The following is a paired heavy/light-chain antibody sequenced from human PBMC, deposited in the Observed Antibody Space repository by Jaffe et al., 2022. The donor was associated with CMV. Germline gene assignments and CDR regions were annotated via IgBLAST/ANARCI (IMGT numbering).Light chain of an antibody. Sequence: QSALTQPASVSGSPGQSIAISCTGTSSDIGGYNYVSWYQQHPGKAPKLMIYDVTFRPSGVSNRFSGSKSGNTASLSISGLRAEDEADYYCSSYSSSSTYVFGTGTKVTVL. V-gene: IGLV2-14*03. CDR1: SSDIGGYNY. CDR3: SSYSSSSTYV. CDR2: DVT. J-gene: IGLJ1*01.
Heavy chain of an antibody. CDR1: GFTFSRHD. Sequence: EVQLVESGGGLVQPGGSLRLSCAASGFTFSRHDMNWVRQAPGKGLEWVSYISNSGDTISYADSVKGRFTISRDSAKNSLYLQMNSLRAEDTAVYYCARGGNSYGYNYYYNMDVWGKGTTVTVSS. J-gene: IGHJ6*03. CDR3: ARGGNSYGYNYYYNMDV. V-gene: IGHV3-48*03. D-gene: IGHD5-18*01. CDR2: ISNSGDTI.